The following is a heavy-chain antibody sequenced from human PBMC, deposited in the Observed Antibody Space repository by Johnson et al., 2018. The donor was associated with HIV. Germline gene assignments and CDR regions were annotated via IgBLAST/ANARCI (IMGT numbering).Heavy chain of an antibody. D-gene: IGHD4-23*01. CDR2: ISYDGSTT. CDR1: GFTFSSYG. CDR3: ASPGTVVTGLAFDI. J-gene: IGHJ3*02. V-gene: IGHV3-30*03. Sequence: QVQLVESGGGVVQPGRSLRLSCAASGFTFSSYGMHWVRQAPGKGLKWVAVISYDGSTTYYADSVKGRFTISRDNSKNTLYLQMNSLRAEDTAVYYCASPGTVVTGLAFDIWGQGTMVTVSS.